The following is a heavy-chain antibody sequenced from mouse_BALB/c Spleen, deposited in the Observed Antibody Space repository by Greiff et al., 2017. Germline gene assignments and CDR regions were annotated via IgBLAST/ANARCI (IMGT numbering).Heavy chain of an antibody. CDR1: GFTFSSYT. D-gene: IGHD1-1*01. CDR3: ARHGTTVVDPFAY. V-gene: IGHV5-12-2*01. J-gene: IGHJ3*01. Sequence: EVQRVESGGGLVQPGGSLKLSCAASGFTFSSYTMSWVRQTPEKRLEWVAYISNGGGSTYYPDTVKGRFTISRDNAKNTLYLQMSSLKSEDTAMYYCARHGTTVVDPFAYWGQGTLVTVSA. CDR2: ISNGGGST.